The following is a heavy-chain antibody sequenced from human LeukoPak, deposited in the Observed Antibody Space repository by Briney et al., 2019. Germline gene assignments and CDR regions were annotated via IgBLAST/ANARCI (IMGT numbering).Heavy chain of an antibody. CDR2: IIPIFGTA. D-gene: IGHD3-16*01. V-gene: IGHV1-69*01. J-gene: IGHJ5*02. CDR3: ARWRLRLGKLFSARPNWFDP. Sequence: SVKVSCKASVGTFTIYAISWVRHAPGQGLEWMGGIIPIFGTANYAQKFQGRVTIIADESTSTAYMELSSLRSDDTAVSYCARWRLRLGKLFSARPNWFDPWGQGTLVTVSS. CDR1: VGTFTIYA.